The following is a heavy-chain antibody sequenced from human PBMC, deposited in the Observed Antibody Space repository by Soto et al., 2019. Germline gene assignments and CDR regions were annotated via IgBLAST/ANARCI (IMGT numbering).Heavy chain of an antibody. V-gene: IGHV3-23*01. D-gene: IGHD6-6*01. J-gene: IGHJ6*02. CDR1: GFTFSSYA. Sequence: EVQLLESGGGLVQPGGSLRLSCAASGFTFSSYAMSWVRQAPGKGLEWVSAISGSGGSTYYADSVKGRFTISRDNSKNTLYLQMNSLRAEDTAVYYCAKARAAARRAPYYYYGMDVWGQGTTVTVSS. CDR2: ISGSGGST. CDR3: AKARAAARRAPYYYYGMDV.